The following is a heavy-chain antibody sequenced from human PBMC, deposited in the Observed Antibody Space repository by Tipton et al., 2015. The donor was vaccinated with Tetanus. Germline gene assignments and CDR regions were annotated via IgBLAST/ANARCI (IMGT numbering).Heavy chain of an antibody. J-gene: IGHJ5*02. CDR3: ATQTDNWFDP. V-gene: IGHV4-59*04. CDR1: RGSKSANY. Sequence: GLVKPSETLSLSCAVSRGSKSANYWTWIRQSPGKGLEWIGNIYYSGTTYYNASLESRVTISIDTSKNQFSMKLTSVTAADTAVYYCATQTDNWFDPWGQGTLVTVSS. CDR2: IYYSGTT.